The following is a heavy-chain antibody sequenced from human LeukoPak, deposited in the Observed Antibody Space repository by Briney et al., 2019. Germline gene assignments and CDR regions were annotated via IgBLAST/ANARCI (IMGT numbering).Heavy chain of an antibody. Sequence: GGSLRLSCAASGFTFSSYWMNWVRQAPGKGLEWVSSISSTSFYIYYADSVKGRFTISRDNAKNSLYLQMNSLRAEDTAVYYCARGNAGNDAFDIWGQGTMVTVSS. CDR3: ARGNAGNDAFDI. D-gene: IGHD4-23*01. V-gene: IGHV3-21*01. J-gene: IGHJ3*02. CDR2: ISSTSFYI. CDR1: GFTFSSYW.